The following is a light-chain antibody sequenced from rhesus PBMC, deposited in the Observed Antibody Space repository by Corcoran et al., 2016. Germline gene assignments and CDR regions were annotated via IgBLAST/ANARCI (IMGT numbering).Light chain of an antibody. CDR1: QGISND. Sequence: DLQMTQSPSSLSASVGDRVTITCRASQGISNDLAWYQQKPGETPKLLIYEASSLESGIPTRFSGSGSGTDFTLTISSLQPEDFATDFCQHYYSTPLTFGGGTKVEIK. CDR3: QHYYSTPLT. V-gene: IGKV1S17*01. J-gene: IGKJ4*01. CDR2: EAS.